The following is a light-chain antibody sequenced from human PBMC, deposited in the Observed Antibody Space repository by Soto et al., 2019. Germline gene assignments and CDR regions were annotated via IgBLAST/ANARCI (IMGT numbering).Light chain of an antibody. Sequence: DIQMTQSPSSLSASVGDRVTITCRASQSISSYLNWYQQKPGKAPNLLIYAASSLQSGVPSRFTGSESGTDFTLTIRSLQPEDFATYYCQQSYSSSCTFGQRATVQS. V-gene: IGKV1-39*01. J-gene: IGKJ1*01. CDR3: QQSYSSSCT. CDR2: AAS. CDR1: QSISSY.